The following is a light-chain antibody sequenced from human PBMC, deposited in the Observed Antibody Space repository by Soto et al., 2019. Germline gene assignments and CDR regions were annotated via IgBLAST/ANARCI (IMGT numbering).Light chain of an antibody. CDR1: QSITNY. Sequence: DIQMTQAPSSLSASVGDRVTITCRASQSITNYLNWYQQKPGKAPKLLISAASSLQSGVPSRFSGSGSGTGFNLTISSLQHEDFATYYCQQSDSTPYTFGQGTKLEIK. CDR2: AAS. V-gene: IGKV1-39*01. J-gene: IGKJ2*01. CDR3: QQSDSTPYT.